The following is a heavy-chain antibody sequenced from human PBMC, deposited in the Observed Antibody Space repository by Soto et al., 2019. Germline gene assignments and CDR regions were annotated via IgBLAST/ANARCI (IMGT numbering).Heavy chain of an antibody. V-gene: IGHV4-31*03. J-gene: IGHJ3*02. CDR2: IYYSGST. Sequence: QVQLQESGPGLVKPSQTLSLTCTVSGGSISSGGYYWSWIRQHPGKGLEWIGFIYYSGSTYYNPCATSRVTIAVYTSKNQFSLKLSSVTAADTAVYYCARVLNDLGGGAFDIWGQGTMVTVSS. CDR3: ARVLNDLGGGAFDI. D-gene: IGHD1-1*01. CDR1: GGSISSGGYY.